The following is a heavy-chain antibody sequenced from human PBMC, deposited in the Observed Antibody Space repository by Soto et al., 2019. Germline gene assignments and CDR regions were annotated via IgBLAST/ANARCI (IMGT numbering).Heavy chain of an antibody. CDR2: IFYSGNT. Sequence: SETLSLPCGVDGVSFTGYYWTWIRQSAGKGLEWIGEIFYSGNTKYNPSLQSRASISMDTSKNQFSLRLKFLTAADTAEYYCARSIRGNFYGSGTVYRGIDVWGQGTTVTVSS. V-gene: IGHV4-34*12. CDR3: ARSIRGNFYGSGTVYRGIDV. J-gene: IGHJ6*02. D-gene: IGHD3-10*01. CDR1: GVSFTGYY.